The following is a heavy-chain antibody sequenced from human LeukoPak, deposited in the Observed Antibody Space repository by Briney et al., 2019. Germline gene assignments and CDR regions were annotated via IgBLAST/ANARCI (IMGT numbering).Heavy chain of an antibody. D-gene: IGHD2-8*01. CDR2: IYHSGST. Sequence: SETLSLTCTVSGGSISSYYWSWIRQPTGKGLEWIGYIYHSGSTNYNPSLKSRVTISIDTSKNQFSLKLNSVTAADTAVYYCARDLIHRDYSNAAWGQGTLVSVSS. CDR1: GGSISSYY. V-gene: IGHV4-59*01. CDR3: ARDLIHRDYSNAA. J-gene: IGHJ5*02.